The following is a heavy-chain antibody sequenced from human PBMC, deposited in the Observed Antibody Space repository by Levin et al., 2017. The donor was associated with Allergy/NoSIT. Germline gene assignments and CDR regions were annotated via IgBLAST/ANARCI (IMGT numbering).Heavy chain of an antibody. D-gene: IGHD2-15*01. V-gene: IGHV1-8*01. CDR3: ARPMFFCSGGTCYFDS. J-gene: IGHJ4*01. Sequence: VASVKVSCKASGYAFHNYEINWVRQATGQGPEWLGWMHPKSGKTAYAQKFRGRVTMTRDTSTNTAYMELSSLTSADPAVYYCARPMFFCSGGTCYFDSWGHGTLVTVSS. CDR1: GYAFHNYE. CDR2: MHPKSGKT.